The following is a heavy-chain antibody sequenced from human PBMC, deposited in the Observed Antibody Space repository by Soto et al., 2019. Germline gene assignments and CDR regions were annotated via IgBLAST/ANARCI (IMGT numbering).Heavy chain of an antibody. Sequence: EVQVVESGGGLVQPGGSLRLSCAASGFTFSSYSMNWVRQAPGTGLEWVSYISSSSSTIYYADSVKGRFTISRDNATDSLYLQLNSLRAEDTAVYYCARDGLTGYTSGWSGGDYWGQGTLVTVSS. J-gene: IGHJ4*02. CDR1: GFTFSSYS. D-gene: IGHD6-19*01. V-gene: IGHV3-48*01. CDR3: ARDGLTGYTSGWSGGDY. CDR2: ISSSSSTI.